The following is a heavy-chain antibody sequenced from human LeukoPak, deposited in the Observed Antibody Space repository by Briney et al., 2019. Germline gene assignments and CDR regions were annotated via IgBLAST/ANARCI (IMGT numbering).Heavy chain of an antibody. D-gene: IGHD6-6*01. CDR3: ARRKYSSSYYFDY. CDR2: IYYSGST. J-gene: IGHJ4*02. Sequence: SETLSLTCTVSGGSISSYYWSWIRQPPGKGLEWIGYIYYSGSTNYNPSLKSRVTISVDTSKNQFSLKLSSVTAADTAVYYCARRKYSSSYYFDYWGQGTLVTVSS. V-gene: IGHV4-59*01. CDR1: GGSISSYY.